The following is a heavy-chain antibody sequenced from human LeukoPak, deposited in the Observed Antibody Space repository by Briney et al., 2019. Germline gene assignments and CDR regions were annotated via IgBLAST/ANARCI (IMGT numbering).Heavy chain of an antibody. CDR2: IYYSGST. V-gene: IGHV4-59*01. CDR1: GGSISSYY. CDR3: ARKRFIAARPGAFDI. J-gene: IGHJ3*02. Sequence: SETLSLTCTVSGGSISSYYWSWIRQPPGKGLEWIGYIYYSGSTNYNPSLKSRVTISVDTSKNQFSLKLGSVTAADTAVYYCARKRFIAARPGAFDISGQGTMVTVSS. D-gene: IGHD6-6*01.